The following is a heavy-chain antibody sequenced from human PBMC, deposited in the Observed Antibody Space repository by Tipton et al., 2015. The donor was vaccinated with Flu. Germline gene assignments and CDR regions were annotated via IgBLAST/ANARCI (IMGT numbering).Heavy chain of an antibody. CDR2: IGGNGERT. V-gene: IGHV3-23*01. D-gene: IGHD3-3*01. CDR1: GFNFSTFP. J-gene: IGHJ3*02. CDR3: AKVFGVVIINDAFDI. Sequence: SLRLSCAASGFNFSTFPMNWVRLAPGKGLEWVSRIGGNGERTYYADSVKGRFTISRDNSKNTLYLQMNSLRAEDTAVYYCAKVFGVVIINDAFDIWGQGTMVTVSS.